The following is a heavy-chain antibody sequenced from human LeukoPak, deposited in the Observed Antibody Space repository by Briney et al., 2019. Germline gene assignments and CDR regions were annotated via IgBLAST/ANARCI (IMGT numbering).Heavy chain of an antibody. V-gene: IGHV3-7*01. CDR3: ARDRPDTPPDYDILTGYYPYYYGMDV. CDR2: IKQDGSEK. CDR1: GFTFSSYW. J-gene: IGHJ6*02. D-gene: IGHD3-9*01. Sequence: GGSLRLSCAASGFTFSSYWMSWVRQAPGKGLEWVANIKQDGSEKYYVDSVKGRFTISRDNAKNSLYLQMNSLRAEDTAVYYCARDRPDTPPDYDILTGYYPYYYGMDVWGQGTTVTVSS.